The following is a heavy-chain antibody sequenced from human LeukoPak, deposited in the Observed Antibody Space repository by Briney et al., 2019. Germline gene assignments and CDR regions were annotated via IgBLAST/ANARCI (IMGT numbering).Heavy chain of an antibody. J-gene: IGHJ6*03. V-gene: IGHV7-4-1*02. CDR1: GYTFTGYY. CDR3: ARPYRPPTTTGYYYMDV. CDR2: INTNTGNP. D-gene: IGHD1-7*01. Sequence: ASVKVSCKASGYTFTGYYMHWVRQAPGQGLEWMGWINTNTGNPTYAQGFTGRFVFSLDTSVSTAYLQISSLKAEDTAVYYCARPYRPPTTTGYYYMDVWGKGTTVTVSS.